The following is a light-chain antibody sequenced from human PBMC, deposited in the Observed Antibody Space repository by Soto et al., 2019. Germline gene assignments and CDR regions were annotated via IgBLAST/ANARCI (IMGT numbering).Light chain of an antibody. V-gene: IGLV2-14*01. Sequence: LTQPASVSGSPGQSITISCTGTSSDVGGYNYGSWYQQHPGKAPKLMIYEVSNRPSGVSNRFSGSKSGNTASLTISGLQAEDEADYYCSSYTSSSTLGVFGTGTKVTVL. CDR3: SSYTSSSTLGV. CDR2: EVS. J-gene: IGLJ1*01. CDR1: SSDVGGYNY.